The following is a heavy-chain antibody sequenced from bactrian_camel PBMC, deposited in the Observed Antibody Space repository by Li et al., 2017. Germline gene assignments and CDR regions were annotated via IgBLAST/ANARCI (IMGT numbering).Heavy chain of an antibody. D-gene: IGHD2*01. CDR1: GMHGRRYY. Sequence: HVQLVESGGGSVQAGGSLRLSCSASGMHGRRYYMGWFRQNPGQEREGVREDVATIGLDDSTKYADSVEGRFTVSRDNANNTINLMMNRLKPEDTAMYYCAANFGPYCSGPYLARRANFLGQGTQVTVS. V-gene: IGHV3S53*01. J-gene: IGHJ4*01. CDR2: IGLDDST.